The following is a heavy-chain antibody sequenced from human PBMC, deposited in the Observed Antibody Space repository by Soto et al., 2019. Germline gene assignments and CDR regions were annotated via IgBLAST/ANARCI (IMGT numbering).Heavy chain of an antibody. CDR2: VWYDGRNK. D-gene: IGHD5-12*01. V-gene: IGHV3-33*01. CDR3: VRAAGYSGNDYVYYYGMDV. CDR1: GFTFSSHG. Sequence: QVQVVESGGGVVQPGRSLRLSCAASGFTFSSHGMHWVRQAPGKGLEWVALVWYDGRNKDYADSVKGRFTISRDNSKNTLYLQMNSLRHEDTAVYYCVRAAGYSGNDYVYYYGMDVWGQGTTVTVSS. J-gene: IGHJ6*02.